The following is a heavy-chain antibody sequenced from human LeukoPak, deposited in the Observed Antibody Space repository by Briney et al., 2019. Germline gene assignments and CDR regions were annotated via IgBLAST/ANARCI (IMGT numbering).Heavy chain of an antibody. CDR3: ARENTAFLDY. J-gene: IGHJ4*02. CDR1: GFTVSSNH. D-gene: IGHD2-21*02. Sequence: GGSLRLSCAASGFTVSSNHMSWVRQAPGKGLEWVSVIYSGGSTYYADSVKGRFTISRDNSKNTLYLQMNSLRAEDTAVYFCARENTAFLDYWGQGTLVTVSS. V-gene: IGHV3-53*01. CDR2: IYSGGST.